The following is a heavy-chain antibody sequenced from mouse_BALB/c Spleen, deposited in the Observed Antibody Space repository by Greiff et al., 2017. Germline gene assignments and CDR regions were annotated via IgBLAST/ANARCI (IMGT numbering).Heavy chain of an antibody. J-gene: IGHJ3*01. Sequence: EVKLVESGGGLVKPGGSLKLSCAASGFTFSSYAMSWVRQTPEKRLEWVASISSGGSTYYPDSVKGRFTISRDNARNILYLQMSSLRSEDTAMYYGARGGYGNYPFAYWGQGTLVTVSA. D-gene: IGHD2-1*01. CDR2: ISSGGST. CDR1: GFTFSSYA. CDR3: ARGGYGNYPFAY. V-gene: IGHV5-6-5*01.